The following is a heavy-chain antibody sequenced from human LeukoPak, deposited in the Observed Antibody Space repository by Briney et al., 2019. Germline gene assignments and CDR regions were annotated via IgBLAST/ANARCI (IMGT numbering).Heavy chain of an antibody. V-gene: IGHV4-4*07. J-gene: IGHJ6*03. CDR2: IYTSGST. CDR3: ARGVYTTVSYYYMDV. CDR1: GGSISSYY. D-gene: IGHD4-17*01. Sequence: SETLSLTCTVSGGSISSYYWSWIRQPAGKGLEWIGRIYTSGSTNYNPSLKSRVTMSVDTSKNQFSLKLSSVTAADTAVYYCARGVYTTVSYYYMDVWGKGTTVTVSS.